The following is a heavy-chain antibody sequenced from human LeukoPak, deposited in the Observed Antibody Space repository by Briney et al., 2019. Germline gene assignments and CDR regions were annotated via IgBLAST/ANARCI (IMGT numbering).Heavy chain of an antibody. J-gene: IGHJ4*02. CDR2: IYYSGST. V-gene: IGHV4-31*03. D-gene: IGHD2-15*01. Sequence: SETLSLTCTVSGVSISSGGYYWSWIRQHPGKGLEWIGYIYYSGSTYYNPSLKSRVTISVDTSKNQFSLKLTSVTAADTAVYFCARGSSFDGYCSAGACDAGYYDSWDQGTPVTVSS. CDR1: GVSISSGGYY. CDR3: ARGSSFDGYCSAGACDAGYYDS.